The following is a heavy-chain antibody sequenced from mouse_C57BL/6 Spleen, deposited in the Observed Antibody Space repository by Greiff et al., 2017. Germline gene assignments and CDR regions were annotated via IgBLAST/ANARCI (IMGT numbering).Heavy chain of an antibody. CDR1: GYTFTSYW. CDR2: IDPSDSYT. CDR3: AYGSSSPTAFDY. J-gene: IGHJ2*01. V-gene: IGHV1-69*01. Sequence: VQLQQPGAELVMPGASVKLSCKASGYTFTSYWMHWVKQRPGQGLEWIGEIDPSDSYTNYNQKFKGKSTLTVDKSSSTAYMQLSSLTSEDSAVYYCAYGSSSPTAFDYWGQGTTLTVSS. D-gene: IGHD1-1*01.